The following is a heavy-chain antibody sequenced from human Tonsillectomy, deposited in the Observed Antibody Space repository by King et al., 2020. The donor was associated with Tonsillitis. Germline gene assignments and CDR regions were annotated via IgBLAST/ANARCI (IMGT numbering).Heavy chain of an antibody. J-gene: IGHJ6*03. D-gene: IGHD1-26*01. Sequence: VQLVESGGGVVQPGRSLRLSCAASGFTFSSYGMHWVRQAPGKGLAWVAVRGYDGSNKYYADSGKGRFTISRDNSKNTLYLQMNSLRAEDTAVYYCARKEWELLREDYYYYMDVWGKGTTVTVSS. CDR3: ARKEWELLREDYYYYMDV. V-gene: IGHV3-33*08. CDR1: GFTFSSYG. CDR2: RGYDGSNK.